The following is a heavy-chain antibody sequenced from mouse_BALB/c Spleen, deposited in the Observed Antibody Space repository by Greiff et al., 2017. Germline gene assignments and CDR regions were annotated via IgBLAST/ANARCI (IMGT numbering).Heavy chain of an antibody. CDR3: ARHGVTTVAPNY. J-gene: IGHJ2*01. Sequence: EVQLQESGGGLVKPGGSLKLSCAASGFAFSSYDMSWVRQTPEKRLEWVAYISSGGGSTYYPDTVKGRFTISRDNAKNTLYLQMSSLKSEDTAMYYCARHGVTTVAPNYWGQGTTLTVSS. V-gene: IGHV5-12-1*01. D-gene: IGHD1-1*01. CDR1: GFAFSSYD. CDR2: ISSGGGST.